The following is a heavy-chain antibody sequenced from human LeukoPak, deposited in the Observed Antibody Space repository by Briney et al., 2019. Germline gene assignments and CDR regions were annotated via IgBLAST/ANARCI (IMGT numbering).Heavy chain of an antibody. D-gene: IGHD2-15*01. V-gene: IGHV4-59*01. CDR3: ARVGCSGGSCYPDY. Sequence: SETLSLTCTVSGASISTSYWYWIRHPPGKGLEWIGYIHYSGDINYNPSLKSRVTISAYTSKNQLSLKLSSVTAADTAVYYCARVGCSGGSCYPDYWGQGTLVTVSS. CDR1: GASISTSY. J-gene: IGHJ4*02. CDR2: IHYSGDI.